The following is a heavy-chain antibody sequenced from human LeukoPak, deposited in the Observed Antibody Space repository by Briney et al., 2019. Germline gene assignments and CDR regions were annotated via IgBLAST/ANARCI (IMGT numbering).Heavy chain of an antibody. CDR3: ARGSYGSAFDP. D-gene: IGHD3-10*01. Sequence: GGSLRLSCAASGFTFSDYYMSWILQAPGKGLEWVSYIISSGSTIYYADSVKGRFTISRDNARNSLYLQMNSLRAEDTAVYYCARGSYGSAFDPWGQGTLVTVSS. CDR2: IISSGSTI. J-gene: IGHJ5*02. V-gene: IGHV3-11*01. CDR1: GFTFSDYY.